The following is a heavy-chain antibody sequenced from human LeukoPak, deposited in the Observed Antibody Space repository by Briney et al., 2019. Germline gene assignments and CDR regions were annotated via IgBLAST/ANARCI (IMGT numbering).Heavy chain of an antibody. D-gene: IGHD6-19*01. CDR2: ISSSGSTI. V-gene: IGHV3-11*04. CDR1: GFTFSDYY. CDR3: ARGGTSSGWYRGPYYYYYMDV. J-gene: IGHJ6*03. Sequence: GGSLRLSCAASGFTFSDYYMSWIRQAPGKGLEWVSYISSSGSTIYYADSVKGRFTIPRDNAKNSLYLQMNSLRAEDTAVYYCARGGTSSGWYRGPYYYYYMDVWGKGTTVTVSS.